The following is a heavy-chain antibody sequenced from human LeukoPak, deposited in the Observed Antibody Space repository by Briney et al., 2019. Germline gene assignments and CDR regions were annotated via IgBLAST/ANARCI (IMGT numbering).Heavy chain of an antibody. CDR2: IHPSGSP. CDR3: SRGGDASKAGKY. CDR1: DASFSDY. V-gene: IGHV4-34*01. Sequence: PSETVSLTCAIYDASFSDYWSWIRQPPGKGLEWIGEIHPSGSPSYNPSLESRTIISVDASKNQFSLILNSVTAADTALYFCSRGGDASKAGKYWGQGALVTVSS. J-gene: IGHJ4*02. D-gene: IGHD3-10*01.